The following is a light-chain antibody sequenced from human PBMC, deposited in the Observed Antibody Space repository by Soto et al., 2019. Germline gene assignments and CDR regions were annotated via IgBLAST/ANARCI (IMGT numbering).Light chain of an antibody. V-gene: IGKV1-39*01. J-gene: IGKJ5*01. CDR3: QQSYSRPIT. Sequence: DIQMTQSPSSLSASVGDRVTITCRASQSISSYLNWYQQKPGKAPKFLIYAASSLQSGVPSRFSGSGSGTDFTLTISSLQPEDFATYYCQQSYSRPITFGQGTDWRL. CDR2: AAS. CDR1: QSISSY.